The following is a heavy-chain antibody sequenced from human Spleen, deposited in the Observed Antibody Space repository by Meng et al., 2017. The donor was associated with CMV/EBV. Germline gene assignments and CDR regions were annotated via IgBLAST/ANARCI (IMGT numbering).Heavy chain of an antibody. CDR2: VYFTGTT. D-gene: IGHD4-17*01. CDR3: ASTAVGDYRLQVH. J-gene: IGHJ4*02. CDR1: GASIRSSY. Sequence: SETLSLTCTVSGASIRSSYWSWLRQAPGKGLEWIGYVYFTGTTKYNASLRGRVSISIDTSKNQFFLNVSSVTTADTAVYYCASTAVGDYRLQVHWGPGTLVTVSS. V-gene: IGHV4-59*01.